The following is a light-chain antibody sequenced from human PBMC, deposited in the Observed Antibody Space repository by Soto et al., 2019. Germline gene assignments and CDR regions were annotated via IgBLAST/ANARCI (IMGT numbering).Light chain of an antibody. J-gene: IGKJ1*01. V-gene: IGKV3-11*01. CDR3: QQRSSWT. CDR2: DAS. CDR1: QSVSSF. Sequence: EIVLTQSPATLSLSPGERATLSFRASQSVSSFLGWYQQKPGQAPRLLIYDASNKATGIPPRFSGSGSGTDFTLTISSLEPEDFAVYYCQQRSSWTFGQGTKVDIK.